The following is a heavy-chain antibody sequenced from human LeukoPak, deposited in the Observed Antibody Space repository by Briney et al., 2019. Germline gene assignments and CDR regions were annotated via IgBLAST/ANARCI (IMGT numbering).Heavy chain of an antibody. V-gene: IGHV7-4-1*02. J-gene: IGHJ4*02. CDR2: INTNIGNP. Sequence: GASVEVSCKASGYTFTTYAIHWVRQAPGQGLEWMGWINTNIGNPTYAQGFTGRFVFSLDTSVSTAYLQISRLEAEDTAVYYCATAPVPNNHHIDYGDQGPLVPVSS. CDR3: ATAPVPNNHHIDY. CDR1: GYTFTTYA. D-gene: IGHD1-14*01.